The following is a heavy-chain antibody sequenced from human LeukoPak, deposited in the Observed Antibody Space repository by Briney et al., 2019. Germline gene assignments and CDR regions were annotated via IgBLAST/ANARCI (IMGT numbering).Heavy chain of an antibody. Sequence: GGSLRLSCAASGFTFSSYAMSWVRQAPGKGLEWVSAISGSGGSTYYADSVKGRFTISRDNSKNTLYLQMNSLRTEDTAVYYCAKALDYGDYTWFDPWGQGTLVTVSS. CDR3: AKALDYGDYTWFDP. CDR2: ISGSGGST. J-gene: IGHJ5*02. D-gene: IGHD4-17*01. CDR1: GFTFSSYA. V-gene: IGHV3-23*01.